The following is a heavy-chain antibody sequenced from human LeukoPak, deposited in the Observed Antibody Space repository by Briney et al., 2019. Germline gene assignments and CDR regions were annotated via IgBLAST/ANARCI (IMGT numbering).Heavy chain of an antibody. CDR3: ARGGYGYCSSTSCTTDY. CDR2: IIPIFGTA. V-gene: IGHV1-69*13. D-gene: IGHD2-2*03. Sequence: ASVKVSCKASGGTFSSYAISWVRQAPGQGLEWMGGIIPIFGTANYAQKFQGRVTITADESTSTAYMELSSLRSEDTAVYYCARGGYGYCSSTSCTTDYWGQGTLVTASS. CDR1: GGTFSSYA. J-gene: IGHJ4*02.